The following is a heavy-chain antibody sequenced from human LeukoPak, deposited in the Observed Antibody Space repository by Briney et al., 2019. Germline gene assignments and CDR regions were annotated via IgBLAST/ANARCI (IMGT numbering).Heavy chain of an antibody. D-gene: IGHD1-26*01. CDR2: IDGDGTT. CDR3: AGVIVGGMRAFDM. Sequence: GGSLRLSCAASGFTFTNYWMHWVRQAPGKGLVWVSRIDGDGTTKYADSVRGRFTISRDNAKKTLYLQMNGLRAEDMAVYYCAGVIVGGMRAFDMWGQGTMVTVSS. CDR1: GFTFTNYW. V-gene: IGHV3-74*03. J-gene: IGHJ3*02.